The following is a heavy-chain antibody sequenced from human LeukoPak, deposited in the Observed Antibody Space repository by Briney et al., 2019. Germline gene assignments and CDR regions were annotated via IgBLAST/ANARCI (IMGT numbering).Heavy chain of an antibody. CDR2: IYHSGST. CDR1: GGSISSGGYY. D-gene: IGHD3-3*01. V-gene: IGHV4-30-2*01. CDR3: ARGGNYDFWTSSAGFDY. Sequence: SETLSLTCTVSGGSISSGGYYWSWIRQPPGKGLEWIGYIYHSGSTYYNPSLKSRVTISVDGSKNQFSLKLSSVTAADTAVYYCARGGNYDFWTSSAGFDYWGQGTLVTVSS. J-gene: IGHJ4*02.